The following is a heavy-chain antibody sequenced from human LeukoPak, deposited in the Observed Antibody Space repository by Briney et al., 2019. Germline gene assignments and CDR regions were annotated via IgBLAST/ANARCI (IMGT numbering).Heavy chain of an antibody. J-gene: IGHJ4*02. CDR1: GYSFTSHY. CDR3: AKDSNYGYSYFDY. Sequence: SCKASGYSFTSHYMHWVRQAPGKGLEWVAVISYDGSNKYYADSVKGRFTISRDNSKNTLYLQMNSLRAEDTAVYYCAKDSNYGYSYFDYWGQGTLVTVSS. V-gene: IGHV3-30*18. CDR2: ISYDGSNK. D-gene: IGHD5-18*01.